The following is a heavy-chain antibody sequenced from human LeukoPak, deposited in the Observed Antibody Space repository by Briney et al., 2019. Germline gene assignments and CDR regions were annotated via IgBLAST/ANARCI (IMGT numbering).Heavy chain of an antibody. CDR1: GGSISSSSYY. D-gene: IGHD6-19*01. CDR3: ARRSVADPTHASDI. V-gene: IGHV4-39*07. CDR2: IYYSGST. J-gene: IGHJ3*02. Sequence: SETLSLTCTVSGGSISSSSYYWGWIRQPPGKGLEWIGYIYYSGSTYYNPSLKSRVTISVDTSKNQFSLKLSSVTAADTAVYYCARRSVADPTHASDIWGQGTMVTVSS.